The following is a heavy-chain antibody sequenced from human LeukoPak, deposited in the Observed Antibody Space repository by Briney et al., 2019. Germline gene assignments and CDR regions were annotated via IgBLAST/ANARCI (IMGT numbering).Heavy chain of an antibody. J-gene: IGHJ4*02. CDR2: INHSGST. Sequence: ASETLSLTCAVYGGSFSGYYWSWIRQPPGKGLEWIGEINHSGSTNHNPSLKSRVTISVDTSKNQFSLKLSSVTAADTAVYYCARGPPGIAAAGTSLDYWGQGTLVTVSS. V-gene: IGHV4-34*01. CDR3: ARGPPGIAAAGTSLDY. D-gene: IGHD6-13*01. CDR1: GGSFSGYY.